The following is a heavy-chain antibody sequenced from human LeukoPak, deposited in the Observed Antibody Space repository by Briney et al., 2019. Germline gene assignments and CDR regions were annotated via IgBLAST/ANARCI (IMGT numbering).Heavy chain of an antibody. CDR3: ARIRRYSSGWSAFDI. CDR1: GFSLSTSGMC. Sequence: SGPTLVNPTQTLTLTCTFSGFSLSTSGMCVSWIRQPPGKALEWLALIDWDDDKCYSTSLKTRLTISKDTSKNQVVLTMTNMDPVDTATYYCARIRRYSSGWSAFDIWGQGTMVTVSS. CDR2: IDWDDDK. J-gene: IGHJ3*02. D-gene: IGHD6-19*01. V-gene: IGHV2-70*01.